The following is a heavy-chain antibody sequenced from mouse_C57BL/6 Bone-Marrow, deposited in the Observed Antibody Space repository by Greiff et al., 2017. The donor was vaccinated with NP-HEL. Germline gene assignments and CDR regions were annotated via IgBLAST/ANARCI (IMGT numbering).Heavy chain of an antibody. J-gene: IGHJ1*03. Sequence: EVQRVESGGGLVQPKGSLKLSCAASGFTFNTYAMHWVRQAPGKGLEWVARIRSKSSNYATYYADSVKDRFTISRDDSQSMLYLQMNNLNTEDTAMYYCVIDGSSYSYWYFDVWGTGTTVTVSS. CDR1: GFTFNTYA. CDR2: IRSKSSNYAT. V-gene: IGHV10-3*01. CDR3: VIDGSSYSYWYFDV. D-gene: IGHD1-1*01.